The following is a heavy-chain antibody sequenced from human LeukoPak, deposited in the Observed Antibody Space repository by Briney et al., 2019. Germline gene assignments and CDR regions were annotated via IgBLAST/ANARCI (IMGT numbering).Heavy chain of an antibody. V-gene: IGHV1-18*01. CDR1: GYTFTNYG. CDR2: ISAYNGDT. D-gene: IGHD3-22*01. Sequence: GASVKVSCKASGYTFTNYGISWVRQAPGQGLEWMGWISAYNGDTKYAQKVQGRVTMTRDTSTSTAYMELRSLRSDDTAVYYCARDGHRRYHYDSSGREDAFDIWGQGTMVTVPS. J-gene: IGHJ3*02. CDR3: ARDGHRRYHYDSSGREDAFDI.